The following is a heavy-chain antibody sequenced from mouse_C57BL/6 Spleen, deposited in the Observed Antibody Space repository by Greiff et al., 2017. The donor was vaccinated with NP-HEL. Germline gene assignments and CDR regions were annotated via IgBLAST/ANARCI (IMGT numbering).Heavy chain of an antibody. D-gene: IGHD2-10*01. V-gene: IGHV1-82*01. CDR3: ASPYYGNSAWFAY. CDR1: GYAFSSSW. CDR2: IYPGDGDT. Sequence: VQLQESGPELVKPGASVKISCKASGYAFSSSWKNWVKQRPGKGLEWIGRIYPGDGDTNYNGKFKGKATLTADKSSSTAYMQLSSLTSEDSAVYFCASPYYGNSAWFAYWGQGTLVTVSA. J-gene: IGHJ3*01.